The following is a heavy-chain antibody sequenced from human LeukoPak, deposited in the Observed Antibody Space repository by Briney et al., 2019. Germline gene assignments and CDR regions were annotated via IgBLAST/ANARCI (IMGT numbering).Heavy chain of an antibody. CDR3: ARGGSLRYFDWSTGYGMDV. J-gene: IGHJ6*02. CDR1: GGSISPYY. V-gene: IGHV4-59*12. D-gene: IGHD3-9*01. CDR2: IYYIGTT. Sequence: SETLSLTCTVSGGSISPYYWSWIRQPPGKGLEWIGYIYYIGTTNYNPSPKSRVTISVDTSKNQFSLKLSSVTAADTAVYYCARGGSLRYFDWSTGYGMDVWGQGTTVTVSS.